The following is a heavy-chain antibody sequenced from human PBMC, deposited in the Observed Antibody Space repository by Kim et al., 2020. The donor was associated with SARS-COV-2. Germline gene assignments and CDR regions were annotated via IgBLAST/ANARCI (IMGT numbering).Heavy chain of an antibody. CDR2: ISSSSSYT. V-gene: IGHV3-11*06. CDR3: ARAGIHYYFDY. Sequence: GGSLRLSCAASGFTFSDYYMSWIRQAPGKGLEWVSYISSSSSYTNYADSVKGRFTISRDNAKNSLYLQMNSLRAEDTAVYYCARAGIHYYFDYWGQGTLVTVSS. CDR1: GFTFSDYY. J-gene: IGHJ4*02.